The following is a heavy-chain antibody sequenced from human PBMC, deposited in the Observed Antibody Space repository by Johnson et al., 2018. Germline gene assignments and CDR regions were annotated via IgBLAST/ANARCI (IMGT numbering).Heavy chain of an antibody. V-gene: IGHV3-15*07. D-gene: IGHD4-17*01. CDR3: STMTTVTHPSYYDMDV. Sequence: VQLVESGGGVVQPGRSLRLSCAASGFTFSSYGMHWVRQAPGKGLEWVGRIKSKTDGGATDYAAPVKGRFTITRDDSKNKRYLQMNRLKTEDTAVYYRSTMTTVTHPSYYDMDVWGKGTTVTVSS. CDR1: GFTFSSYG. J-gene: IGHJ6*03. CDR2: IKSKTDGGAT.